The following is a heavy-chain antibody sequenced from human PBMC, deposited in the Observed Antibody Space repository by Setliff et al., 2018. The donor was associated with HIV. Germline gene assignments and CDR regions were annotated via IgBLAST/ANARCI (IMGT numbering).Heavy chain of an antibody. J-gene: IGHJ6*02. D-gene: IGHD3-3*02. Sequence: ASVKVSCKASGYSFNRYDINWVRQAPGQGLEWMGWIGGDNGGTNYAQKFRGRVTMTTDTSTTTAYMELRSLRSDDTAVYYCARDAWVEFLEWTFYGMDVWGQGTTVTVSS. CDR1: GYSFNRYD. CDR3: ARDAWVEFLEWTFYGMDV. CDR2: IGGDNGGT. V-gene: IGHV1-18*01.